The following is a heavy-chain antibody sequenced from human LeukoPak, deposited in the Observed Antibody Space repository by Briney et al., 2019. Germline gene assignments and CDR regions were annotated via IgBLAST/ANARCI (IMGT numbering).Heavy chain of an antibody. V-gene: IGHV4-39*01. D-gene: IGHD3-22*01. CDR3: ARHVVGYSYDSSGGSLDY. Sequence: SETLSLTCTVSGGSISISSYYWGWIRQPPGKGLEWIVSIYYSGSTYYNPSLKSRVTISVDTSKNQFSLKLSSVTAADTAVYYCARHVVGYSYDSSGGSLDYWGQGTLVTVSS. CDR1: GGSISISSYY. J-gene: IGHJ4*02. CDR2: IYYSGST.